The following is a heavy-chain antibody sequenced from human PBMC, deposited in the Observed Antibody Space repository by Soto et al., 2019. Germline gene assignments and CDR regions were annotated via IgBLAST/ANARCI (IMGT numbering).Heavy chain of an antibody. J-gene: IGHJ6*02. V-gene: IGHV3-48*02. D-gene: IGHD3-22*01. Sequence: GGSLRLSCTPSGFIFSDYSMNWVRQAPGKGLEWISYITTSSSTMYYADSVKGRFTISRDNAKNSLYLQMNSLRDEDTAVYYCARDSSGRQYYGMDVWGQGTTVTVSS. CDR1: GFIFSDYS. CDR3: ARDSSGRQYYGMDV. CDR2: ITTSSSTM.